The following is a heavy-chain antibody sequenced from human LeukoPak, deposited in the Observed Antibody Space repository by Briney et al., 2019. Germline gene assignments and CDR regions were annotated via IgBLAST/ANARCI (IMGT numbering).Heavy chain of an antibody. Sequence: SETLSLTCTVSGGSISSYYWSWIRQPAGKGLEWIGRIYTSGSTNYNPSLKSRVTMSVDTSKNQFSLKLSSVTAADTAVYYCARSDPGIAAAVEFDYWGQGTLVTVSS. CDR3: ARSDPGIAAAVEFDY. J-gene: IGHJ4*02. D-gene: IGHD6-13*01. CDR2: IYTSGST. V-gene: IGHV4-4*07. CDR1: GGSISSYY.